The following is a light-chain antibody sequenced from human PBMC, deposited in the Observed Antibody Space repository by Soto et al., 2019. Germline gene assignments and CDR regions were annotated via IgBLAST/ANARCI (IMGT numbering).Light chain of an antibody. V-gene: IGKV3-20*01. Sequence: EIVLTQSPGTLSLSPGERATLSCRASQSVSSNYLAWYQQKPGQAPRLLIYDASTRATGTPARFSGSGSGTDFTLTISSLEAEDFAVYYCQQYGSSPTTFGQGTKVDIK. CDR3: QQYGSSPTT. J-gene: IGKJ1*01. CDR2: DAS. CDR1: QSVSSNY.